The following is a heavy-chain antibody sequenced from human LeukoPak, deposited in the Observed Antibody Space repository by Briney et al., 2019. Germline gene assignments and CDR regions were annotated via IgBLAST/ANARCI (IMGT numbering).Heavy chain of an antibody. CDR2: INPNSAGT. Sequence: ASVTVSCKASGYTFSVYWIHWVRLAPRQGLEWMGWINPNSAGTNFAQKFQGRVTMTRDTSISTVYMELSSLNSDDTAVYYCTRGVLLQGRGAFDIWGQGTMVTVSS. D-gene: IGHD2-15*01. J-gene: IGHJ3*02. CDR1: GYTFSVYW. V-gene: IGHV1-2*02. CDR3: TRGVLLQGRGAFDI.